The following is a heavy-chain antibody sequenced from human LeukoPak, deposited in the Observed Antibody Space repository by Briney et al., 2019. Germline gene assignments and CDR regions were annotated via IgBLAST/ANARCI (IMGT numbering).Heavy chain of an antibody. D-gene: IGHD6-13*01. CDR2: ISGSGGST. CDR3: AKDEQQQLALYYFDY. CDR1: GFTFSSYA. J-gene: IGHJ4*02. V-gene: IGHV3-23*01. Sequence: GGSLRLSCAASGFTFSSYAMSWVRQAPGKGLERVSAISGSGGSTYYADSVKGRFTLSRDNSMNTLYLQMHSLRAEDTAVYYCAKDEQQQLALYYFDYWGQGTLVTVSS.